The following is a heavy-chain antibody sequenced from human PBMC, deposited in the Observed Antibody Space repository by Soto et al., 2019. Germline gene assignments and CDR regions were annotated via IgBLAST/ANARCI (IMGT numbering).Heavy chain of an antibody. CDR3: TGYFDWLYTFDP. CDR2: IRSKAYGGTT. J-gene: IGHJ5*02. CDR1: GFTFGDYA. D-gene: IGHD3-9*01. V-gene: IGHV3-49*04. Sequence: PGGSLRLSCTASGFTFGDYAMSWVRQAPGKGLEWVGFIRSKAYGGTTEYAASVKGRFTISRDDSKSIAYLQMNSLKTEDTAVYYCTGYFDWLYTFDPWGQGALVTVSS.